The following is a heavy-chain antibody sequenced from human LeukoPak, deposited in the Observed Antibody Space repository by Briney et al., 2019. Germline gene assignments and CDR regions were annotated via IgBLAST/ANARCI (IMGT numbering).Heavy chain of an antibody. Sequence: ASVTISCKTSGYPVSDYYMHWVRQAPGQGLEWMGWIRGDTGDTDSPQKFRGRVTMTRDTSTDTAYLELSRLRYDDTAIYFCARVRVNSCDYWGQGTLVTASS. J-gene: IGHJ4*02. CDR2: IRGDTGDT. D-gene: IGHD2-15*01. V-gene: IGHV1-2*02. CDR1: GYPVSDYY. CDR3: ARVRVNSCDY.